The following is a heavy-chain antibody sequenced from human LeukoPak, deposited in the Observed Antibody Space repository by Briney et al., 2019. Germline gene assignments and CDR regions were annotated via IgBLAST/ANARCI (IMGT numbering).Heavy chain of an antibody. D-gene: IGHD4-17*01. Sequence: SESLSLTCAVSGYSTSGGYYWGWIRQSPGRGLEWSGSVAQSVGAAYNPSLKSRVTISGDTSKNPFSLNVRSVTASDTAVYFCGRDPNHLRPYHYMDVWGKGTTVIVSS. J-gene: IGHJ6*03. CDR2: VAQSVGA. CDR1: GYSTSGGYY. CDR3: GRDPNHLRPYHYMDV. V-gene: IGHV4-38-2*02.